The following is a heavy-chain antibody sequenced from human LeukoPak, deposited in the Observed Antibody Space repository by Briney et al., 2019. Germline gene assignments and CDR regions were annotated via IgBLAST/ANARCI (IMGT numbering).Heavy chain of an antibody. D-gene: IGHD2-15*01. CDR3: AKSGLNRFDY. Sequence: GGSLRVSCEASGFTFSSYWMHWVRQVPGEGLMWVSRINTDGSETTYAESLKGRFTISTYKSKNTLYLQMNSLRAEDTAVYYCAKSGLNRFDYWGQGTLVTVSS. J-gene: IGHJ4*02. CDR1: GFTFSSYW. CDR2: INTDGSET. V-gene: IGHV3-74*03.